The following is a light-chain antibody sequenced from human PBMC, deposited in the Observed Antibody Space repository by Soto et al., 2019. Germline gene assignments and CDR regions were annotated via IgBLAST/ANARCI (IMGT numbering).Light chain of an antibody. CDR1: QSVRSN. CDR3: QQYNNWPWT. V-gene: IGKV3-15*01. Sequence: EIVMTQSPATLSVSPGERATLSCRASQSVRSNLAWYQQKPGQAPRLLICGASTRATVIPARFTGSGSGTECTLTLISLQSEDFAVYYCQQYNNWPWTFGQGTKVELK. J-gene: IGKJ1*01. CDR2: GAS.